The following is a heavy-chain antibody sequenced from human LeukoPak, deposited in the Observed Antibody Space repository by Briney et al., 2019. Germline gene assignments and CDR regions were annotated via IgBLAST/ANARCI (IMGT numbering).Heavy chain of an antibody. CDR1: GFIFSSTW. V-gene: IGHV3-74*01. CDR3: ATAGNYRFDY. J-gene: IGHJ4*02. D-gene: IGHD1-7*01. Sequence: GGSLRLSCAGSGFIFSSTWMHWVRQAPGEGLVWVSRINSDGSTINYADSVKGRFTISRDNAKNTLYLQMNSLRVEDTALYFCATAGNYRFDYWGQGTLVTVSS. CDR2: INSDGSTI.